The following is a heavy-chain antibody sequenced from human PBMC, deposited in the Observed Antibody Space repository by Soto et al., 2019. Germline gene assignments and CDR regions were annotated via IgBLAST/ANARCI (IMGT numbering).Heavy chain of an antibody. J-gene: IGHJ6*02. D-gene: IGHD2-15*01. CDR1: GFTFSSYG. V-gene: IGHV3-30*18. CDR3: AKDSRDMYYYYGMDV. CDR2: ISYDGSNK. Sequence: GGSLRLSCAASGFTFSSYGMHWVRQAPGKGLEWVAVISYDGSNKYYADSVKGRFTISRDNSKNTLYLQMNSLRAEDTAVYYCAKDSRDMYYYYGMDVWGQGTTVTVSS.